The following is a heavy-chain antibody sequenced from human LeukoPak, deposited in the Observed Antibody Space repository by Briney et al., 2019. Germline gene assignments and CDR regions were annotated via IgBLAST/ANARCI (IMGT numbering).Heavy chain of an antibody. V-gene: IGHV3-23*01. Sequence: GGSLRLSCAASGFTVSSNYMSWVRQAPGKGLEWVSAISGSGGSTYYADSVKGRFTISRDSSKNTLYLQMNSLRAEDTAVYYCAKSASRDYGGNTYWFDPWGQGTLVTVSS. CDR2: ISGSGGST. J-gene: IGHJ5*02. CDR1: GFTVSSNY. D-gene: IGHD4-23*01. CDR3: AKSASRDYGGNTYWFDP.